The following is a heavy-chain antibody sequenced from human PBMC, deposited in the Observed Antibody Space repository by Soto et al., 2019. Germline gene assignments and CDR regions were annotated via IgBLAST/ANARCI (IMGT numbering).Heavy chain of an antibody. Sequence: NPSETLSLTCTVSGGSVSSGDYYWSWIRQPPGKGLEWIGYIYYSGSTNYNPSLKSRVSISLDTSKNQSSLRLTSVTAADTAVYYCARIPVDTYMINWFDPWGQGTLVTVSS. V-gene: IGHV4-61*08. CDR1: GGSVSSGDYY. J-gene: IGHJ5*02. CDR3: ARIPVDTYMINWFDP. D-gene: IGHD5-18*01. CDR2: IYYSGST.